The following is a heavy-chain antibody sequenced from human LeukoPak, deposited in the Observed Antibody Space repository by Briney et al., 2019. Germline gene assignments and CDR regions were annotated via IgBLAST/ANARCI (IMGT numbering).Heavy chain of an antibody. CDR3: ARDLGYSGYDYLGFDP. CDR2: ISSSGSTI. CDR1: GFTFSTYS. D-gene: IGHD5-12*01. Sequence: GGSLRLSCAASGFTFSTYSMNWVRQAPGKGLEWVSYISSSGSTIYYADSVKGRFTISRDNAKNSLNLQMNSLRAEDTAVYYCARDLGYSGYDYLGFDPWGQGTLVTVSS. V-gene: IGHV3-48*04. J-gene: IGHJ5*02.